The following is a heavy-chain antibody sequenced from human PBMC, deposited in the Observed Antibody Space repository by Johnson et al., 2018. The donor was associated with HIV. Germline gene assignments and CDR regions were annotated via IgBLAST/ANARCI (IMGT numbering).Heavy chain of an antibody. CDR3: ARGGYCAGGVCLGDAFDI. CDR2: ISYDGSNK. Sequence: EKLVESGGGVVQPGRSLRLSCAASGFTFSSYAMHWVRQAPGKGLEWVAVISYDGSNKYYADSVKGRFTISRDNSKNTLYLQMNSLRAEDTALYYCARGGYCAGGVCLGDAFDIWGQGTMVTVSS. CDR1: GFTFSSYA. J-gene: IGHJ3*02. D-gene: IGHD2-8*02. V-gene: IGHV3-30-3*01.